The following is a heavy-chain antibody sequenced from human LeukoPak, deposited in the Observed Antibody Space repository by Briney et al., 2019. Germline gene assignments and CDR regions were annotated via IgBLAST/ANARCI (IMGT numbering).Heavy chain of an antibody. J-gene: IGHJ6*03. CDR3: ARESALEYSYGRNSQNYYMDV. CDR2: INHSGGT. Sequence: SETLSLTCAVYGGSFSGYYWSWIRQPPGKGLEWIGEINHSGGTNYNPSLKSRVTISVDTSKNQFSLKLSSVTAADTAVYYCARESALEYSYGRNSQNYYMDVWGKGTTVTVSS. V-gene: IGHV4-34*01. D-gene: IGHD5-18*01. CDR1: GGSFSGYY.